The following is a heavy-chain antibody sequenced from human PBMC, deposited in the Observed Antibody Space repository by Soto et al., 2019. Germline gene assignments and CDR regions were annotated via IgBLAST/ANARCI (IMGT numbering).Heavy chain of an antibody. J-gene: IGHJ6*02. CDR3: AKASHIVVVPAARYYYYYGMDV. V-gene: IGHV3-23*01. D-gene: IGHD2-2*01. CDR2: ISGSGGST. CDR1: GFTFSSYA. Sequence: EVQLLESGGGLVQPGGSLRLSCAASGFTFSSYAMSWVRQAPGKGLEWVSAISGSGGSTYYADSVKGRFTISRDNSKNTLYLQMNSLRAEDTAVYYCAKASHIVVVPAARYYYYYGMDVWGQGTTVTVSS.